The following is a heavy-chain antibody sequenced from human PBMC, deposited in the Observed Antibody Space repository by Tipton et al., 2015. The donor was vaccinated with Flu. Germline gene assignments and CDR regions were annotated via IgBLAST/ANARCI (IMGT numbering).Heavy chain of an antibody. CDR2: FFYGETT. D-gene: IGHD3-3*01. Sequence: TLSLTCSVSGGSINNYYLSWIRQPPGKGLEWVGYFFYGETTKYSPSLKSRVTISIDTSKNHFSLNLNSVTAADTAVYYCAKASGVLEWRSWTFDSWGKGTLVTVSS. CDR1: GGSINNYY. J-gene: IGHJ4*02. CDR3: AKASGVLEWRSWTFDS. V-gene: IGHV4-59*01.